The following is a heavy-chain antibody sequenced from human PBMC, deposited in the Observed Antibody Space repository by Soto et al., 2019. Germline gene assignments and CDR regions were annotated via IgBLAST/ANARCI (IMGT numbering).Heavy chain of an antibody. Sequence: QVQLVQSGGGVVQPGRSLRLSCAASGFTFGSYAMHWVRQAPGKGLEWVAVISHDGRNKDYVDSVKGRFTISSDTSKNTRYLQMNSLRVEDPAVYYCAKATGYDILTGLIGDLDYWGPGTLVTVSS. D-gene: IGHD3-9*01. CDR2: ISHDGRNK. CDR1: GFTFGSYA. J-gene: IGHJ4*02. CDR3: AKATGYDILTGLIGDLDY. V-gene: IGHV3-30*18.